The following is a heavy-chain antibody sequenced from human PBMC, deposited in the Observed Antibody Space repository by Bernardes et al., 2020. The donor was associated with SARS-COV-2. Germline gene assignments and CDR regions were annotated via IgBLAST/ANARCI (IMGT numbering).Heavy chain of an antibody. Sequence: ASVKVSCKASGYMFSNYNMHWVRQAPGQRLEWMGWIYGGNGNTKYSENFQDRVTITRDTSASTAYMELSSLRFEDTAIYYCAKDYCDADCDFFDYWGQGTLVSVSS. CDR3: AKDYCDADCDFFDY. D-gene: IGHD2-21*02. V-gene: IGHV1-3*01. J-gene: IGHJ4*02. CDR1: GYMFSNYN. CDR2: IYGGNGNT.